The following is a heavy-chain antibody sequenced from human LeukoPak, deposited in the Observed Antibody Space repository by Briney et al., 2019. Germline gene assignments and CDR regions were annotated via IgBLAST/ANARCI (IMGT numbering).Heavy chain of an antibody. Sequence: GGSLRLSCAASGFTFSSYGMHWVRQAPGKGLEWVAVIWYDGSNKYYADSVKGRFTISRDNSKNTLYLQMNSLRAEDTAVYYCARVRDSSSWYGGFDYWGQGTRVTVSS. CDR1: GFTFSSYG. CDR2: IWYDGSNK. CDR3: ARVRDSSSWYGGFDY. J-gene: IGHJ4*02. V-gene: IGHV3-33*01. D-gene: IGHD6-13*01.